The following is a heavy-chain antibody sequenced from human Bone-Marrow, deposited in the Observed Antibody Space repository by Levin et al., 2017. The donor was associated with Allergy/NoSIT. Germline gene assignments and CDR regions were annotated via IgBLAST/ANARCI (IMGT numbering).Heavy chain of an antibody. CDR3: ARGWRDDSDSSGYSLGHYFDY. V-gene: IGHV3-30*04. D-gene: IGHD3-22*01. CDR1: GFTFSNSA. J-gene: IGHJ4*02. CDR2: ISYHGKIK. Sequence: PGGSLRLSCAASGFTFSNSAMHWVRQAPGKGLEWVAVISYHGKIKYYGDSVKGRFIISRDNSKNTLYVQMNSLRAEDTALYFCARGWRDDSDSSGYSLGHYFDYWGQGTLVIVSS.